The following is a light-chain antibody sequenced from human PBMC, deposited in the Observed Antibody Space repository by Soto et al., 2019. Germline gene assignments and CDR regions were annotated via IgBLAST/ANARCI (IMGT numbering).Light chain of an antibody. V-gene: IGKV1-5*01. CDR3: QQYNGYPWT. J-gene: IGKJ1*01. CDR1: QSISSW. Sequence: DIQMTQSPSTLSESVVDRVTITCRARQSISSWLAWYQQKPGEAPKLLIYDASSLESGVPSRFSGSGSGTEFTLTISSLQPDDFATYYCQQYNGYPWTFGQGTKVEIK. CDR2: DAS.